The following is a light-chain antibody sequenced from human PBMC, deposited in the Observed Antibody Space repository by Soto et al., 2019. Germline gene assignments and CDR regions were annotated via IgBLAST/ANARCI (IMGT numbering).Light chain of an antibody. CDR1: QSIRSW. CDR2: DAY. Sequence: VQTRMSPSMLSAAVGDRVTISCRASQSIRSWLAWYQQKPGKAPKLLIYDAYSLESGVPSRFSGRRSGTEFTLTMAGLQPEDFATYYCQQYESDSPLTFGGGTKVDI. CDR3: QQYESDSPLT. V-gene: IGKV1-5*01. J-gene: IGKJ4*01.